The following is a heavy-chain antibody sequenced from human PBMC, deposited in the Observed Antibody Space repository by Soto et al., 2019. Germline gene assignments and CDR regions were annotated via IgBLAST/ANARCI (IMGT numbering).Heavy chain of an antibody. V-gene: IGHV4-34*01. J-gene: IGHJ5*02. CDR2: INHSGST. CDR3: ARDGRYAWFDP. CDR1: GGSFSGYY. D-gene: IGHD3-16*01. Sequence: PSETLSLTCAVYGGSFSGYYWSWIRQPPGKGLEWIGEINHSGSTNYNPSLKSRATISVDTSKNQFSLKLSSVTAADTAVYYCARDGRYAWFDPWGQGTLVTVSS.